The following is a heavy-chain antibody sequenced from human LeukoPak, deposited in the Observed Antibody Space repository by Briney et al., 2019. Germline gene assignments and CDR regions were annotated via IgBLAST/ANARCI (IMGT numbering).Heavy chain of an antibody. CDR2: IKQDGSEK. Sequence: GGSLRLSCAASGFTFSSYWMSWVRQAPGKGLEWVANIKQDGSEKYYVDSVKGRLTISRDNAKNSLYLQMNSLRAEDTAVYYCARVRGYSYGYTFDYWGQGTLVTVSS. D-gene: IGHD5-18*01. J-gene: IGHJ4*02. CDR3: ARVRGYSYGYTFDY. CDR1: GFTFSSYW. V-gene: IGHV3-7*01.